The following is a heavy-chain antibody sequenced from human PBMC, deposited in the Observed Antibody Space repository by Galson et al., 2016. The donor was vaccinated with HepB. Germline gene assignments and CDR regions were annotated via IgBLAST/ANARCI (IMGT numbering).Heavy chain of an antibody. V-gene: IGHV3-33*08. J-gene: IGHJ4*02. CDR2: IFYDGSYK. CDR3: ARDRCSSTSCFGDS. Sequence: SLRLSCAASGHSFSNYGMHWVRQAPGKGLEWVAVIFYDGSYKYYADSVKGRFTISRDNTKNTLYLQMNSLRAEDTAVYYCARDRCSSTSCFGDSWGQGTLVTVSS. CDR1: GHSFSNYG. D-gene: IGHD2-2*01.